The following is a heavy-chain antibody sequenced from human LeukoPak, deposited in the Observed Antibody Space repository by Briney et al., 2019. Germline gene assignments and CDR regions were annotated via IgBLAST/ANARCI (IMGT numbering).Heavy chain of an antibody. V-gene: IGHV1-46*01. CDR1: GYTFTSYY. Sequence: ASVKVSCKASGYTFTSYYMHWVRQAPGQGLEWMGIINPSGGSTSYAQKFQGRVTMTRDTSTSTVYMELSSLRSEDTAVYYCAGGPSGSYVRYYFDYWGQGTLVTVSS. D-gene: IGHD1-26*01. CDR2: INPSGGST. CDR3: AGGPSGSYVRYYFDY. J-gene: IGHJ4*02.